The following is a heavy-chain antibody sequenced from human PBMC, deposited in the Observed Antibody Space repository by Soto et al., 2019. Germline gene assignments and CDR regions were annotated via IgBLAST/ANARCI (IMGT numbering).Heavy chain of an antibody. CDR1: GGSISGGSFY. Sequence: PSETLSLTCTVSGGSISGGSFYWSWIRQPPGKGLEWIGEINHSGSTNYNPSLKNRVTISVDTSKNQFSLKLSSVTAADTAVYYCASIVGIAARPARFDPWGQGTLVTVSS. V-gene: IGHV4-39*07. J-gene: IGHJ5*02. D-gene: IGHD6-6*01. CDR2: INHSGST. CDR3: ASIVGIAARPARFDP.